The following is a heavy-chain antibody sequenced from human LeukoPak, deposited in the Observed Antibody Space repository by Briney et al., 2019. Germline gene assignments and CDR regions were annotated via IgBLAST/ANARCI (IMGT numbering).Heavy chain of an antibody. Sequence: GGSLRLSCAVSGFTFSSYWMNWVRQAPGKGLEWVSSIRQDGGEKSYVDSVKGRFTISRDNTKNSLYLQMSSLRAEDTAVYYCARGGTAAGLYCDLWGRGTLVTVSS. CDR1: GFTFSSYW. V-gene: IGHV3-7*01. J-gene: IGHJ4*01. CDR3: ARGGTAAGLYCDL. D-gene: IGHD6-13*01. CDR2: IRQDGGEK.